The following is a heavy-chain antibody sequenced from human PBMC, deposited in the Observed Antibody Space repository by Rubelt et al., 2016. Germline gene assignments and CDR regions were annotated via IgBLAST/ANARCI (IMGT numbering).Heavy chain of an antibody. V-gene: IGHV3-48*01. J-gene: IGHJ4*02. CDR3: ARSMAGVVES. CDR2: ISSSSSNI. Sequence: VRQPPGKGLEWVSHISSSSSNIYYADSVKGRFTISRHNSQNTLYLQMTSLRAEDTAVYYCARSMAGVVESWGQGTLVTVSS. D-gene: IGHD6-19*01.